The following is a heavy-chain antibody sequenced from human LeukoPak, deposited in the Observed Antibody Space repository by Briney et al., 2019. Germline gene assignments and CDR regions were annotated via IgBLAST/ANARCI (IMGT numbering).Heavy chain of an antibody. V-gene: IGHV1-8*03. D-gene: IGHD3-10*01. J-gene: IGHJ6*03. CDR1: GYTFTSYD. Sequence: ASVKVSCKASGYTFTSYDINWVRQATGQGLEWMGWMNPNSGNTGYAQKFQGRVTITRNTSISTAYMELSRLRSDDTAVYYCARVKDRISMVRGVLSPQNYYYYYMDVWGKGTTVTVSS. CDR2: MNPNSGNT. CDR3: ARVKDRISMVRGVLSPQNYYYYYMDV.